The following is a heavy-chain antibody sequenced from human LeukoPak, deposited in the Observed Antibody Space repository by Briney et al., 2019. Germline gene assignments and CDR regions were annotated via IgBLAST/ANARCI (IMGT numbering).Heavy chain of an antibody. Sequence: GGSLRLSCAASGITFSSYAMHWVRQAPGKGLEYVSSISSNGGNTYYANSVKGRFTISRDNSKNTLYLQMGSLRTEDMAVYYCARIRGGWYFDYWGQGTLVTVSS. D-gene: IGHD6-19*01. CDR1: GITFSSYA. V-gene: IGHV3-64*01. CDR3: ARIRGGWYFDY. J-gene: IGHJ4*02. CDR2: ISSNGGNT.